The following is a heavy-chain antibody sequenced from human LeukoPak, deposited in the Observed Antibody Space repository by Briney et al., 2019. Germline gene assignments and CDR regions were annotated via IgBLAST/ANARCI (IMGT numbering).Heavy chain of an antibody. D-gene: IGHD3-9*01. CDR3: ARQTLTGYYYYFDY. V-gene: IGHV4-39*07. CDR1: GGSISSSSYY. CDR2: IYYSGST. Sequence: SETLSLTCTVSGGSISSSSYYWGWIRQPPGKGLEWIGSIYYSGSTYYNPSLKSRVTISVDTSKNQFSLKLSSVTAADTAVYYCARQTLTGYYYYFDYWGQGTLVTVSS. J-gene: IGHJ4*02.